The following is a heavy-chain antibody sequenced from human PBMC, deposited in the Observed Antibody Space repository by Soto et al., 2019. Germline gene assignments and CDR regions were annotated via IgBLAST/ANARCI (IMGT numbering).Heavy chain of an antibody. V-gene: IGHV1-2*02. CDR2: INPNSGGT. CDR3: ARGPRHSSSSYFQH. D-gene: IGHD6-13*01. J-gene: IGHJ1*01. Sequence: ASVKVSCKASGYTFTGYYMHCVRQAPGQGLEWMGWINPNSGGTNYAQKFQGRVTMTRDTSISTAYMELSRLRSDDTAVYYCARGPRHSSSSYFQHWGQGTLVTVSS. CDR1: GYTFTGYY.